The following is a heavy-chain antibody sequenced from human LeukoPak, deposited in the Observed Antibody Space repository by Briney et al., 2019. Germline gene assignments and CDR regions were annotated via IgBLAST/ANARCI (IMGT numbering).Heavy chain of an antibody. CDR1: GFTFSSYS. CDR2: ISSSSSYI. D-gene: IGHD2-2*01. Sequence: GGSLRLSCAASGFTFSSYSMNWVRQAPGKGLEWVASISSSSSYIYYADSVKGRFTISRDNAKNSLYLQMNSLRAEDTAVYYCARDMPYYGMDVWGQGTTVTVSS. V-gene: IGHV3-21*01. J-gene: IGHJ6*02. CDR3: ARDMPYYGMDV.